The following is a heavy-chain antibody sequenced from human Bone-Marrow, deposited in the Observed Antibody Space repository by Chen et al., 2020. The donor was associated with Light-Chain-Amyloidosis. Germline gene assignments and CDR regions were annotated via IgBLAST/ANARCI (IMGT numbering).Heavy chain of an antibody. Sequence: HLVESGGGLVQPGGSLRLSCAGSGFSFSDYSLNWVRQAPGKGLEWLSYINRSGRSIHYADSVKGRITISRDNGKNSLYLQMNSLRAEDTAVYYSARVGIQGMTCERYNYYYYMDVWGKGTTVTVSS. CDR3: ARVGIQGMTCERYNYYYYMDV. V-gene: IGHV3-48*01. CDR2: INRSGRSI. CDR1: GFSFSDYS. J-gene: IGHJ6*03. D-gene: IGHD5-18*01.